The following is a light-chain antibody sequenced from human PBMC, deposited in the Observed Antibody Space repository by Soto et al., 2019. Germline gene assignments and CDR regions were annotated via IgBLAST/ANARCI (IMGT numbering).Light chain of an antibody. CDR1: PSAVGGYDY. CDR2: EVS. J-gene: IGLJ1*01. Sequence: QLVLTQPASVSGSPGQSITISCIGTPSAVGGYDYVSWYQQHPGKAPKLLIHEVSHRPSGVSSRFSGSKSSDTASLTISGRQPEDEADYYCSSYTTSSEYVFGTGTKLTVL. V-gene: IGLV2-14*01. CDR3: SSYTTSSEYV.